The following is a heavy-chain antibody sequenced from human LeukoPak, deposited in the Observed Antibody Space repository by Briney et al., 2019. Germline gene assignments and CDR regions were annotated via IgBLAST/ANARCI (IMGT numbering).Heavy chain of an antibody. CDR2: IHLDGRTT. J-gene: IGHJ4*02. V-gene: IGHV3-74*01. CDR3: ARGGSPSDY. CDR1: GFTFSSYW. Sequence: GGSLRLSCAASGFTFSSYWMHWVRQRPGKGLVWVSRIHLDGRTTNYADSVKGRFTISRDNAKNTLSLEMNSLRPEGTAVYYCARGGSPSDYWGQGTLVSVSS. D-gene: IGHD3-16*01.